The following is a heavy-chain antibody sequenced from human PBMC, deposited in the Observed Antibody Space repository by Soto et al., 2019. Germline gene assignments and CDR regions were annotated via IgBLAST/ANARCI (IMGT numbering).Heavy chain of an antibody. CDR1: GFSLSTSGVG. V-gene: IGHV2-5*01. CDR2: IYWNDDK. D-gene: IGHD3-9*01. J-gene: IGHJ4*02. CDR3: ARRIEKVLRYFDWPFDY. Sequence: SGPTLVNPTQTLTLTCTFSGFSLSTSGVGVGWIRQPPGKALEWLALIYWNDDKRYSPSLKSRLTITKDTSKNQVVLTMTNMDPVDTATYYCARRIEKVLRYFDWPFDYWGQGTLVTVSS.